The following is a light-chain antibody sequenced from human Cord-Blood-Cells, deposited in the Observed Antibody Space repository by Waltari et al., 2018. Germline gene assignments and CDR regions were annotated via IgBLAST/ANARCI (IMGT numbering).Light chain of an antibody. CDR1: QSVSSSY. V-gene: IGKV3-20*01. J-gene: IGKJ1*01. Sequence: IVLTQSPGTMSLSPGERGTLSCRASQSVSSSYLAWYQQKPGPAPRLLIYGASSRATGIPDRFSGRGSGTDFTLTISRREPEDFAVYYCQQYGSSRTFGQGTKVEIK. CDR3: QQYGSSRT. CDR2: GAS.